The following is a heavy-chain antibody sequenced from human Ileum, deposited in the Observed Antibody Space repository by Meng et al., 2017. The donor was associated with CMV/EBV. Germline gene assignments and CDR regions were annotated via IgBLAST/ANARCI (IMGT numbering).Heavy chain of an antibody. CDR1: AFTFTNSW. CDR3: TTDGGFY. V-gene: IGHV3-15*01. D-gene: IGHD3-16*01. Sequence: GGSLRLSCVAPAFTFTNSWMTWVRQAPGKGLEWVGRIKNKVGGGTPDYAAPVKGRFTISKDDSKNTLYLQMNTLTTEDTALYYCTTDGGFYWGQGTLVTVSS. J-gene: IGHJ4*02. CDR2: IKNKVGGGTP.